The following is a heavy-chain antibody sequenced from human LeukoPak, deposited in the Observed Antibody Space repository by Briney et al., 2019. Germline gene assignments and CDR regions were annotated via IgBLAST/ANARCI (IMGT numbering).Heavy chain of an antibody. J-gene: IGHJ2*01. V-gene: IGHV3-53*01. D-gene: IGHD2-2*01. CDR1: GFTVSSNY. Sequence: PGGSLRLSCAASGFTVSSNYMSWVRQAPGKGLEWVSVICSGGSTYYADSVKGRFTTSRDNSKNTLYLQMNSLRAEDTAVYYCARESTSWYFDLWGRGTLVTVSS. CDR3: ARESTSWYFDL. CDR2: ICSGGST.